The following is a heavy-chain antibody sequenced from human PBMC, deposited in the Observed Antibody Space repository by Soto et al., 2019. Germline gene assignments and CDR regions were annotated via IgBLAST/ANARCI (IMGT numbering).Heavy chain of an antibody. CDR3: ARVGNGQSGSPH. Sequence: EVQLVETGGGLIQPGGSLRLSCAVSGFSVSNNFMIWVRQAPGKGLEWVSLIDSGGYTAYADSVRGRFAISRDGSMNTLYLQMNSLRVEDTAVYYCARVGNGQSGSPHWGQGTLVTVSS. CDR2: IDSGGYT. J-gene: IGHJ4*02. D-gene: IGHD1-26*01. V-gene: IGHV3-53*02. CDR1: GFSVSNNF.